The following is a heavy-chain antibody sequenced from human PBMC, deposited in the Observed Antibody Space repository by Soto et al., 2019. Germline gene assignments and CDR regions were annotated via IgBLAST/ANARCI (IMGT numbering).Heavy chain of an antibody. CDR1: SGSISSSRYY. J-gene: IGHJ4*02. V-gene: IGHV4-39*01. CDR3: ARQGYGNSRGLVDY. CDR2: IYYSRST. Sequence: KPSETLSLTCTVSSGSISSSRYYWGWIRQPPGKGLEWIGSIYYSRSTYYNPSLKSRVTISVDTSKNQFSLKLSSVTAADTAVYYCARQGYGNSRGLVDYWRQGTLVTVSS. D-gene: IGHD6-13*01.